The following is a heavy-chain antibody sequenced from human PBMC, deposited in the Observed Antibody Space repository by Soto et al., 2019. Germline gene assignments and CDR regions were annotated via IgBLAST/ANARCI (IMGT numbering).Heavy chain of an antibody. V-gene: IGHV4-39*01. J-gene: IGHJ5*02. CDR3: ARLHRVVVITGRFDP. Sequence: SETLSLTCSVSGDSISNSRFYWAWIRQPPGEGLEWIGSIYYSGNAYYNPSLKSRVTIFVDTSKNQFSLKLSSVTAAYTAVYYCARLHRVVVITGRFDPWGQGTLVTVSS. CDR2: IYYSGNA. D-gene: IGHD3-22*01. CDR1: GDSISNSRFY.